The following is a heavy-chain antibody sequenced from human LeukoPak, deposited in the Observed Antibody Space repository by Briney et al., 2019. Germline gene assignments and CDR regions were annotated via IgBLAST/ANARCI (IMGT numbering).Heavy chain of an antibody. CDR2: INQDGSEK. Sequence: XLXLSCAXXXXXXXXXWMXXXRRAPXXXLXXXXXINQDGSEKYYVESVKGRFTISRDNAKNSLYLQMNSLRAEDTAVFYCARAGSLWFGESKLDYWGQGTLVTVSS. CDR1: XXXXXXXW. J-gene: IGHJ4*02. CDR3: ARAGSLWFGESKLDY. D-gene: IGHD3-10*01. V-gene: IGHV3-7*01.